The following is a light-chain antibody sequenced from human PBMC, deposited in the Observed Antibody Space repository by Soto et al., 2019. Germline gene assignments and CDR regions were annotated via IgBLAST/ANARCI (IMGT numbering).Light chain of an antibody. CDR2: DVS. CDR1: SSDVGANNY. V-gene: IGLV2-14*01. Sequence: QSALTQPASVSGAPGQSITISCTGTSSDVGANNYVSWYQQHPGKAPRLMIYDVSNRPSGVSNRFSGSKSGNTASLTISGLQAEDEADYYCSSYTSSRTVVFGGGTKVTVL. CDR3: SSYTSSRTVV. J-gene: IGLJ3*02.